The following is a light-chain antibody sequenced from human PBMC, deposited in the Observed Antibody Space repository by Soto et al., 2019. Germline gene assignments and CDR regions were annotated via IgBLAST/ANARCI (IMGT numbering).Light chain of an antibody. Sequence: QAVVTQPPSVSGAPGQRVTISCTGSRSNIGAGYDVHWYQQLPGTAPKLLIYGNSNRPSGVPDRFSGSKSGTSASLAITGLHAEYEADYYCQSYDSSLSAYYVFGTGTKLTVL. V-gene: IGLV1-40*01. J-gene: IGLJ1*01. CDR1: RSNIGAGYD. CDR3: QSYDSSLSAYYV. CDR2: GNS.